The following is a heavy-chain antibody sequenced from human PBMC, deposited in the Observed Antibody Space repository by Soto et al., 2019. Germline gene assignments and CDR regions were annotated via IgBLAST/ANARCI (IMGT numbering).Heavy chain of an antibody. CDR1: GFTFDDYA. V-gene: IGHV3-9*01. CDR3: VKHSYAAFHRVLSTAEYFFDY. CDR2: ITWNSGKI. Sequence: PGGSLRLSCTASGFTFDDYAMHWVRQGPGRXLEWVSGITWNSGKIAYADSVKGRFTIARDDDNNSLYLQMNSLRPEDTALYYCVKHSYAAFHRVLSTAEYFFDYWGHGTLVTVSS. J-gene: IGHJ4*01. D-gene: IGHD2-15*01.